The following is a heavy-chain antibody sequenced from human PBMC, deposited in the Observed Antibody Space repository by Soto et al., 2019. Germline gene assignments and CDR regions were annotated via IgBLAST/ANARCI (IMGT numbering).Heavy chain of an antibody. D-gene: IGHD6-25*01. CDR3: AKDMGGLYSSGDFDY. CDR2: ISWNSGSI. V-gene: IGHV3-9*01. Sequence: EVQLVESGGGLVQPGRSLRLSCAASGFTFDDYAMHWVRQAPGKGLEWVSGISWNSGSIGYADSVKGLFTISRDNAKNSLYLQMNSLRAEDTALYYCAKDMGGLYSSGDFDYWGQGTLVTVSS. J-gene: IGHJ4*02. CDR1: GFTFDDYA.